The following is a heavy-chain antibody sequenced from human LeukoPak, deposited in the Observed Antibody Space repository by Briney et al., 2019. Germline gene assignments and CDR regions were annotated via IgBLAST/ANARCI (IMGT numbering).Heavy chain of an antibody. Sequence: SETLSLTCTVSGGSVSSGSYYWSWIRQPPGKGLEWIGYIYYSGSTNYNPSLKSRVTISVDTSKNQVSPKLSSVTAADTAVYYCARTYCSGGSCSYTDPYYFDYWGQGTLVTVSS. CDR2: IYYSGST. CDR1: GGSVSSGSYY. J-gene: IGHJ4*02. CDR3: ARTYCSGGSCSYTDPYYFDY. V-gene: IGHV4-61*01. D-gene: IGHD2-15*01.